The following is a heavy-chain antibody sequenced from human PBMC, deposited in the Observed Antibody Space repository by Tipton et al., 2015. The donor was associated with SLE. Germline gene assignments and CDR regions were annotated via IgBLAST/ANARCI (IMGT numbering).Heavy chain of an antibody. D-gene: IGHD6-19*01. CDR1: SGSISSGGYS. Sequence: TLSLTCAVSSGSISSGGYSWNWIRQPPGKGLEWIGYIYHSRSTNYNPSLKSRVTIPVDTSKNQFSLKLSSVTAADTAVYYCARAQWLVRWFDPWGQGTLVTVSS. J-gene: IGHJ5*02. CDR2: IYHSRST. V-gene: IGHV4-30-2*01. CDR3: ARAQWLVRWFDP.